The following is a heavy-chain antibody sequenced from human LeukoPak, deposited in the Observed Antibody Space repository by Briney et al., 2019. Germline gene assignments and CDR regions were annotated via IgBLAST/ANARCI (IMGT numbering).Heavy chain of an antibody. D-gene: IGHD3-10*01. V-gene: IGHV5-10-1*01. J-gene: IGHJ4*02. CDR3: AIYYGSGSSFDY. Sequence: GESLRISCKGSGYSFTSYWISWVRQMPGKGLEWMGRIDPSDSYTNYSPSFQGHVTISADKSISTAYLQWSSLKASDTALYYCAIYYGSGSSFDYWGQGTLVTVSS. CDR1: GYSFTSYW. CDR2: IDPSDSYT.